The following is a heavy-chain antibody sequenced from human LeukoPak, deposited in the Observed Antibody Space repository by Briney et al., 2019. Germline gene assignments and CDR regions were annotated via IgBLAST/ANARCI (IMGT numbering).Heavy chain of an antibody. J-gene: IGHJ4*02. D-gene: IGHD3-10*01. CDR2: INHSGST. Sequence: SETLSLTCAVYGGSFSGYYWSWIRQPPGKGLEWIGEINHSGSTNYNPSLKSRVTISVDTSKNQFSLKLSSVTAADTAVYYCARGRGVQGVITANWGQGTLVTVSS. V-gene: IGHV4-34*01. CDR3: ARGRGVQGVITAN. CDR1: GGSFSGYY.